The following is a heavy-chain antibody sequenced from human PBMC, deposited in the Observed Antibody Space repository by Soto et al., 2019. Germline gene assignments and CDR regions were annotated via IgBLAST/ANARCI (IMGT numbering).Heavy chain of an antibody. Sequence: EVQLVESGGGLVQPGGSLRLSCAASGFTFSSYSKNWVRQAPGKGLEWVSYISSSSSTIYYADSVKGRFTISRDNAKNSLYLQMNSLRDEDTAVYYCARPEYSSSSYGMDVWGQGTTVTVSS. J-gene: IGHJ6*02. D-gene: IGHD6-6*01. CDR1: GFTFSSYS. CDR3: ARPEYSSSSYGMDV. V-gene: IGHV3-48*02. CDR2: ISSSSSTI.